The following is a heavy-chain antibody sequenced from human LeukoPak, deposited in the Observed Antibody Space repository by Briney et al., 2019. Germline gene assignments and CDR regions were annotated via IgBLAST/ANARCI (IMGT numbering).Heavy chain of an antibody. CDR1: GGSIRSYY. J-gene: IGHJ6*04. CDR2: IYYSGST. CDR3: ARAPYDCYGIDV. V-gene: IGHV4-59*01. Sequence: SETLSLTCTVSGGSIRSYYWSWIRQPPGKGLEWIGYIYYSGSTNYNPSLKGRVTISVDTSKNQFSLKLSSVTAADTAVYYCARAPYDCYGIDVWGEETTVTVSS.